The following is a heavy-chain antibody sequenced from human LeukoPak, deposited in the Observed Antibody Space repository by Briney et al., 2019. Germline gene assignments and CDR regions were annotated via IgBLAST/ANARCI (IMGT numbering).Heavy chain of an antibody. CDR3: AKDMTAGYYYDSSGYYFDY. J-gene: IGHJ4*02. Sequence: PGGSLRLSCAASGFTFDDYAMHWVRQAPGKGLEWVSGISWNSGSIGYADSVKGRFTISRDNAKNSLYLQMNSLRAEDTALYYCAKDMTAGYYYDSSGYYFDYWGQGTLVTVSS. CDR2: ISWNSGSI. CDR1: GFTFDDYA. V-gene: IGHV3-9*01. D-gene: IGHD3-22*01.